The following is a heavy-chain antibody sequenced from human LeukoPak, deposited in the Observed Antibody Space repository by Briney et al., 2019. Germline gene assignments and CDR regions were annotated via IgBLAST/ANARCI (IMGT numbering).Heavy chain of an antibody. D-gene: IGHD4-17*01. J-gene: IGHJ4*02. CDR1: GGSISGGGYS. CDR2: IYHSGTT. CDR3: ARKTDYADYYFDY. V-gene: IGHV4-30-2*01. Sequence: SQTLSLTCAVSGGSISGGGYSWSWIRQPPGKGLEWIGYIYHSGTTYYNPSLKSRVTISVDRSKNHFSLRLSSVTAADTAVYYCARKTDYADYYFDYWGQGTLVTVSS.